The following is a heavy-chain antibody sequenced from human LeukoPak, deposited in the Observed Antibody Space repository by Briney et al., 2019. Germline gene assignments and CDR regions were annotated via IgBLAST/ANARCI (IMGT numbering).Heavy chain of an antibody. CDR3: AKGIYSSGWSYFDY. V-gene: IGHV3-23*01. Sequence: GGSLRLSCAASGFTFSNSAMSWVRQAPGKGLEWVSTLSGSGITTYYADSVKGRFTNSRDNSKNTLYLQMNSLRAEDTAVYYCAKGIYSSGWSYFDYWGHGTLVTVSS. J-gene: IGHJ4*01. CDR1: GFTFSNSA. CDR2: LSGSGITT. D-gene: IGHD6-19*01.